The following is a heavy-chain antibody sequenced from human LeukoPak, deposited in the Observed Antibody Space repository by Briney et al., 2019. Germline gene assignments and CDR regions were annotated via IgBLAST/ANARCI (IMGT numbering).Heavy chain of an antibody. CDR3: ARYGSIAAAGTFDY. V-gene: IGHV3-7*04. J-gene: IGHJ4*02. CDR2: VKPDGSEK. CDR1: GFTFSNYW. D-gene: IGHD6-13*01. Sequence: AGSLRLSCAASGFTFSNYWMTWVRQAPGKGLEWVANVKPDGSEKYYADSLKGRFTISRDNVKNSLYLQMNTLRAEDTAVYYCARYGSIAAAGTFDYWGQGTLVTVSS.